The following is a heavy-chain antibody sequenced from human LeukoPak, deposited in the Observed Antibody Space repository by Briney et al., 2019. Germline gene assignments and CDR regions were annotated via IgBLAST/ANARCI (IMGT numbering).Heavy chain of an antibody. D-gene: IGHD4-17*01. Sequence: PSETLSLTCTVSGGSISSYYWSWIRQPPGKGLEWIGYIYYSGSTNYNPSLKSRVTISVDTSKNQFSLKLSSVTAADTAVYYCARALRNYGDYYYYMDVWGKGTTVTISS. CDR3: ARALRNYGDYYYYMDV. CDR2: IYYSGST. V-gene: IGHV4-59*01. CDR1: GGSISSYY. J-gene: IGHJ6*03.